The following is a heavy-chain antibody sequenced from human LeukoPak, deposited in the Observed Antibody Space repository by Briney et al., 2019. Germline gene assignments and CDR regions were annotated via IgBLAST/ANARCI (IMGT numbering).Heavy chain of an antibody. CDR2: ISGRGGST. Sequence: PGGSLRLSCAASGFTFSSYAMSWVRPAPGEGLEWVSAISGRGGSTYYADSVKGRFTISRDNSKNTLYLQMNSLRAEDTAVYYCAKDEYISSLFDYWGQGTLVTVSS. J-gene: IGHJ4*02. V-gene: IGHV3-23*01. CDR3: AKDEYISSLFDY. CDR1: GFTFSSYA. D-gene: IGHD6-13*01.